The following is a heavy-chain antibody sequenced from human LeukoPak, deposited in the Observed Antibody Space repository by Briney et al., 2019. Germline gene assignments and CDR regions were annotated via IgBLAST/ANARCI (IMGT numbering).Heavy chain of an antibody. J-gene: IGHJ3*02. D-gene: IGHD1-7*01. CDR1: GFTFGAYA. V-gene: IGHV3-30*04. CDR2: ISFDGSTK. Sequence: GGSLRLSCAASGFTFGAYALHWVRQAPGKGLEWVAVISFDGSTKYYADSVKGRFTISRDNSKNTLYVQMDSLRVEDTAVYFCARVGGGTAGLDIWGRGTVVIVSS. CDR3: ARVGGGTAGLDI.